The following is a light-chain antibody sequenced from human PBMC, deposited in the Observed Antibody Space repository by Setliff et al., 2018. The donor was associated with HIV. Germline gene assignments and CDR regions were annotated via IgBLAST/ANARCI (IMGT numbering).Light chain of an antibody. V-gene: IGLV2-14*01. CDR1: SSDIGTYNA. CDR2: DVT. Sequence: QSVLTQPASVSGSPGQSITISCTGTSSDIGTYNAVYWYQQHPGKAPKLMIYDVTSRPSGVSNRFSGSKSGNTASLTISGLQTEDEADYDCSSYTSSSTDVFGTGTKVTVL. J-gene: IGLJ1*01. CDR3: SSYTSSSTDV.